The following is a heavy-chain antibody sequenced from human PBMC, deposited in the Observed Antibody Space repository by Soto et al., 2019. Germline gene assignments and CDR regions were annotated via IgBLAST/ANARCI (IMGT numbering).Heavy chain of an antibody. CDR3: ARERGYVFDY. V-gene: IGHV4-59*01. CDR1: GGSISSYY. D-gene: IGHD2-2*01. CDR2: IYYSGST. J-gene: IGHJ4*02. Sequence: SETLSLTCTVSGGSISSYYWSWIRQPPGKGLEWIGYIYYSGSTNYNPSLKSRVTISVDTSKNQFSLKLSSVTAADTAVYYCARERGYVFDYWGQGTLVTVSP.